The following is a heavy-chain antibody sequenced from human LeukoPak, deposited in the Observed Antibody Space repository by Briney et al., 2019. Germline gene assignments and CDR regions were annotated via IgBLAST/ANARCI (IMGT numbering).Heavy chain of an antibody. CDR2: ISSNGGST. CDR3: VESPSYSSGCYFDH. V-gene: IGHV3-64D*06. CDR1: GFTFSSYA. D-gene: IGHD6-19*01. J-gene: IGHJ4*02. Sequence: GGSLRLSCSASGFTFSSYAMHWVRQAPGKGLEYVSGISSNGGSTYYADSLKGRFTISRDNSKNTLYLQMSSLRAEDTAVYYCVESPSYSSGCYFDHWGQGTLVTVSS.